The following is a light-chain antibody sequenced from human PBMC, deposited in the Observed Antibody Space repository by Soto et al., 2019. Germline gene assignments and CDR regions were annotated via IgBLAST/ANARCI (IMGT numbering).Light chain of an antibody. V-gene: IGKV1-12*01. CDR3: QQYNDYSAWT. Sequence: DIQMTQSPSSVPASVGDRVTITCRASQGVSSYLAWYQQKPGKAPELLIYAASNLRSGVPSRFSGTESGTEFTLTISSLRPDDFATYYCQQYNDYSAWTFGQGTKVDIK. CDR1: QGVSSY. J-gene: IGKJ1*01. CDR2: AAS.